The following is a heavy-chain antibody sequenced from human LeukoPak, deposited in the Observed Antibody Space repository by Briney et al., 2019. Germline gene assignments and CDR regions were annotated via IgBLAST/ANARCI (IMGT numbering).Heavy chain of an antibody. J-gene: IGHJ5*02. CDR3: AREKIGYYDSSGRGWFDP. CDR1: GGSIGSNNYY. Sequence: PSETLSLTCTVSGGSIGSNNYYWGWIRQPPGKGLEWIGSIYYSGYTYYNPSLKSRVTISVDTSKKQFSLKLSSVTAADTAVYYCAREKIGYYDSSGRGWFDPWGQGTLVTVSS. CDR2: IYYSGYT. D-gene: IGHD3-22*01. V-gene: IGHV4-39*07.